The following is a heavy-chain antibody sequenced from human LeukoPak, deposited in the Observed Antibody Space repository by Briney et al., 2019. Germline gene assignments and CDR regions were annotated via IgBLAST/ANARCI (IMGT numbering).Heavy chain of an antibody. CDR2: ISAYNGNT. CDR3: ATGYIDYYGSGSYWVY. D-gene: IGHD3-10*01. V-gene: IGHV1-18*01. J-gene: IGHJ4*02. Sequence: ASVKVSCKASGYTFTSYGISWVRQAPGQGLEWMGWISAYNGNTNYAQKLQGRVTMTEDTSTDTAYMELSSLRSEDTAVYYCATGYIDYYGSGSYWVYWGQGTLVTVSS. CDR1: GYTFTSYG.